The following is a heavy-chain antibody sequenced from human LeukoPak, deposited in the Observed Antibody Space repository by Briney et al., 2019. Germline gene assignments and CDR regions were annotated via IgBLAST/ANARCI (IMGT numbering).Heavy chain of an antibody. CDR1: GGSISSYY. V-gene: IGHV4-59*01. Sequence: SETLSLTCTVSGGSISSYYWSWIRQPPGKGLEWIGYIFYSGSTSYSPSLKSRVSMSVDTSKNQLSLKLTSVTAADTAVYYCARTQWTNAFHIWGQGTMVTVSS. CDR3: ARTQWTNAFHI. D-gene: IGHD6-19*01. J-gene: IGHJ3*02. CDR2: IFYSGST.